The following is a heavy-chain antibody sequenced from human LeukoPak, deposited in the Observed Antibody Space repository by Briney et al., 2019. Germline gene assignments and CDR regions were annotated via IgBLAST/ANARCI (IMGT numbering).Heavy chain of an antibody. V-gene: IGHV3-23*01. CDR1: GFTFCSFG. Sequence: GGTLRLSFGASGFTFCSFGMSWVRPAPGKGLEWVSAIIGSGGSTYYADSVKGRFTISRDNAKNSLYLQLNSLRAEDTAVYYCARDPYSGSYSDYYYYYMDVWGKGATVTVSS. D-gene: IGHD1-26*01. CDR2: IIGSGGST. J-gene: IGHJ6*03. CDR3: ARDPYSGSYSDYYYYYMDV.